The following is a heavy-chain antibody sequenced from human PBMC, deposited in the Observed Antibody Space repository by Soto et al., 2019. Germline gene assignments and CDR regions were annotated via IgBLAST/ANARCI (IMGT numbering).Heavy chain of an antibody. Sequence: PVGSLRLSCAASGFTFSSYAMHWVRQAPGKGLEWVAVISYDGRNKYSADSVKGRLTISRDNSKNTLDLQMSSLRAEDTAVYYCAKMPEAYYYDSNGIFDYWGLGTLVTVSS. CDR2: ISYDGRNK. CDR1: GFTFSSYA. V-gene: IGHV3-30-3*02. J-gene: IGHJ4*02. CDR3: AKMPEAYYYDSNGIFDY. D-gene: IGHD3-22*01.